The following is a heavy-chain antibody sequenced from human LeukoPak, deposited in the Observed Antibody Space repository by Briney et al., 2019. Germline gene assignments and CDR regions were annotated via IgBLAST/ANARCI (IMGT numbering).Heavy chain of an antibody. J-gene: IGHJ4*02. CDR1: GGTFSSYA. CDR3: ARQTLSSGWYLDY. D-gene: IGHD6-19*01. CDR2: IIPIFGTA. Sequence: SVKVSCKASGGTFSSYAISWVRQAPGQGLEWMGGIIPIFGTANYAQKFQGRVTITADKSTSTAYMELSSLRSEDTAVYYCARQTLSSGWYLDYWGQGTLVTVSA. V-gene: IGHV1-69*06.